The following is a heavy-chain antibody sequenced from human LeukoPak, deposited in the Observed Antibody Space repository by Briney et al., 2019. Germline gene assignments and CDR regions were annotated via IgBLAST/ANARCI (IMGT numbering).Heavy chain of an antibody. Sequence: GGTLRLSCAASGFTFSSYAMHWVRQAPGKGLEWVAFIRYDGSNKYYADSVKGRFTISRDNSKNALYLQMKSLRAEDTAVYYCAKGGGYEAQYYYYYLDVWGKGTTVTISS. D-gene: IGHD5-12*01. J-gene: IGHJ6*03. CDR1: GFTFSSYA. V-gene: IGHV3-30*02. CDR2: IRYDGSNK. CDR3: AKGGGYEAQYYYYYLDV.